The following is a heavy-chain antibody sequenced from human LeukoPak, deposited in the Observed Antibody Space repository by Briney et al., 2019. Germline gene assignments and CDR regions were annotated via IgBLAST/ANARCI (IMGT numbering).Heavy chain of an antibody. CDR3: ARTRTLPIAGGFDT. D-gene: IGHD3-16*01. CDR2: ISTDGSSA. CDR1: GFTFSSYW. Sequence: GGSLRLSCAASGFTFSSYWMHWVRQGPGKGLVWVSRISTDGSSADYADSVKGRFTISRENAKNTLYLQMNSLRAEDTAVYYCARTRTLPIAGGFDTWGQGSLVTVSS. J-gene: IGHJ5*02. V-gene: IGHV3-74*01.